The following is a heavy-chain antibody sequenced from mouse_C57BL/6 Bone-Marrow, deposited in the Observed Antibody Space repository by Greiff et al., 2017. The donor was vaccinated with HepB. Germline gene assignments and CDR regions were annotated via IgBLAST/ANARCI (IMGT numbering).Heavy chain of an antibody. V-gene: IGHV1-9*01. CDR2: ILPGSGST. CDR3: ERDHYYGSSYGWCAY. Sequence: VQLQQSGAELMKPGASVKLSCKATGYTFTGYWIEWVKQRPGHGLEWIGEILPGSGSTNYNEKFKGKATFTADTSSNTAYMQLSSLTTEDSAIYYGERDHYYGSSYGWCAYWGQGTMVNVYA. CDR1: GYTFTGYW. J-gene: IGHJ3*01. D-gene: IGHD1-1*01.